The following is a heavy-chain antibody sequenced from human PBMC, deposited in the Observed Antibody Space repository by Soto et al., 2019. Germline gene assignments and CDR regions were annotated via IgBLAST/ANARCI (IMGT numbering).Heavy chain of an antibody. CDR1: VVSSVSGIYY. CDR2: IYYIVST. D-gene: IGHD3-10*01. J-gene: IGHJ6*01. Sequence: PSETLSLGCTVSVVSSVSGIYYLGFIRQPPWKGLELIGSIYYIVSTYYNPSLKSRVTISLDTSKNQFSLKLSSVTAADTAVYYCARLMVRGVEYHHYGMAVW. V-gene: IGHV4-39*01. CDR3: ARLMVRGVEYHHYGMAV.